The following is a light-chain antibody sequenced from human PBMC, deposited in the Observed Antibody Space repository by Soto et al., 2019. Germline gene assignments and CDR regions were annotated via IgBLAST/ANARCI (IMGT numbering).Light chain of an antibody. CDR1: SSNIGAGYD. CDR3: QSYDSSLSGGV. CDR2: GNS. J-gene: IGLJ3*02. V-gene: IGLV1-40*01. Sequence: QAVVTQPPSVSGAPGQTVTISCTGSSSNIGAGYDVHWYQQLPGTAPKLLISGNSNRPSGVPDRFSGSKSGTSASLAITGLQAEDEADYYCQSYDSSLSGGVFGGGTKLTVL.